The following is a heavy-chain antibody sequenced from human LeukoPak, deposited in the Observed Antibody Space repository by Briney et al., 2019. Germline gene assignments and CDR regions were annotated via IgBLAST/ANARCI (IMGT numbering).Heavy chain of an antibody. J-gene: IGHJ4*02. CDR3: ARAPNWNYAENYYFDS. CDR1: GYSIGMGYS. V-gene: IGHV4-38-2*02. D-gene: IGHD1-7*01. CDR2: IYHSGST. Sequence: SETLSPTYTVSGYSIGMGYSWGWIRQPPGKGLTWIGGIYHSGSTYYNPSLKSRVSISVDTSKNQISLKLSSVTAADTAVYYCARAPNWNYAENYYFDSWGQGTLVTVSS.